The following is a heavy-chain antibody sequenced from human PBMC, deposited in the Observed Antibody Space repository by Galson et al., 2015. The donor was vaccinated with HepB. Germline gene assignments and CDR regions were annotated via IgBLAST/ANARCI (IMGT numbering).Heavy chain of an antibody. Sequence: LSLTCAVYGGSFSGYYWSWIRQPPGKGLEWIGEINHSGSTNYNPSLKSRVTISVDTSKNQFSLKLSSVTAADTAVYYCARDDATVAQTHYYFDYWGQGTLVTVSS. D-gene: IGHD6-19*01. CDR1: GGSFSGYY. CDR3: ARDDATVAQTHYYFDY. J-gene: IGHJ4*02. CDR2: INHSGST. V-gene: IGHV4-34*01.